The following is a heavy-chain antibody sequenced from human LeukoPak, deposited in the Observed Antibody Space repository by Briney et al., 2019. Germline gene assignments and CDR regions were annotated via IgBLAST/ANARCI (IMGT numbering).Heavy chain of an antibody. CDR2: ISYGGSNK. CDR3: ARERVMYYYGAGSPDY. V-gene: IGHV3-30*03. Sequence: PGRSLRLSCAASGFTFSSYGMHWVRQAPGKGLEWVAVISYGGSNKYYADSVKGRFTISRDNAKNTLYLQMNSLRAEDTAVYYCARERVMYYYGAGSPDYWGQGTLVTVSS. CDR1: GFTFSSYG. J-gene: IGHJ4*02. D-gene: IGHD3-10*01.